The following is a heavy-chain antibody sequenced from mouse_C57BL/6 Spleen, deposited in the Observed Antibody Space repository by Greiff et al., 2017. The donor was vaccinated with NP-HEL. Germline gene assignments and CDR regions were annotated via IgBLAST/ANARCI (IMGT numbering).Heavy chain of an antibody. CDR2: ISNGGGST. V-gene: IGHV5-12*01. CDR3: ARRSSYGYFDV. J-gene: IGHJ1*03. D-gene: IGHD1-1*01. CDR1: GFTFSDYY. Sequence: EVQLVESGGGLVQPGGSLKLSCAASGFTFSDYYMYWVRQTPEKRLEWVAYISNGGGSTYYPDTVKGRFTISRDNAKNTLYLQMSRLKSEDTARYYCARRSSYGYFDVWGTGTTVTVSS.